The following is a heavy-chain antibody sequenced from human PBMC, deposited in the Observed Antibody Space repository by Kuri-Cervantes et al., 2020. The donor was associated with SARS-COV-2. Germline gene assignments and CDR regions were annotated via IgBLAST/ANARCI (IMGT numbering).Heavy chain of an antibody. Sequence: ASVKVSCKASGYTFTGYYIHWVRQAPGQGLEWMGWINPNSGGTNYAQKFQGWVTMTMDTSISTVYMELSRLRSDDTAVYYCARSQCELDLLVPIAYWGRGTLVTVSS. V-gene: IGHV1-2*04. D-gene: IGHD1-26*01. CDR1: GYTFTGYY. J-gene: IGHJ4*02. CDR3: ARSQCELDLLVPIAY. CDR2: INPNSGGT.